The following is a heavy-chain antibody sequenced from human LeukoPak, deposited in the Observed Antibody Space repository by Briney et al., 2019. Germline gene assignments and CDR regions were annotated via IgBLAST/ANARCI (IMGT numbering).Heavy chain of an antibody. V-gene: IGHV3-48*03. D-gene: IGHD5-24*01. CDR3: ARDKLEMTTIFPYYYGMDV. CDR2: ISSSGSTI. CDR1: GFTFSSYE. Sequence: PGRSLRLSCAASGFTFSSYEMNWVRQAPGKGLEWVSYISSSGSTIYYADSVKGRFIISRDNAKNSLSLQMNSLRAEDTAVYYCARDKLEMTTIFPYYYGMDVWGQGTTVTVSS. J-gene: IGHJ6*02.